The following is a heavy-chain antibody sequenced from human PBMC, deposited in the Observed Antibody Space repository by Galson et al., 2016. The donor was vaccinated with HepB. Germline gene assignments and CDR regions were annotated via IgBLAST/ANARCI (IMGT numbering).Heavy chain of an antibody. V-gene: IGHV1-46*01. CDR1: GYSFTNFY. CDR2: MDPSGRST. Sequence: SVKVSCKAFGYSFTNFYMHWVRQAPGQGLEWMGMMDPSGRSTNYAQNFQGRVTWTRDTSTSTDYMELSSLTSEDTAIYYCARDLAVVAVPAMDVCDLWGQGTLVTVSS. J-gene: IGHJ3*01. CDR3: ARDLAVVAVPAMDVCDL. D-gene: IGHD2-21*02.